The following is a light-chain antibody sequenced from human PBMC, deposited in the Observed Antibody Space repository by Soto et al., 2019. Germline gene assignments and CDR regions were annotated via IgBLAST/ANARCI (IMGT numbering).Light chain of an antibody. J-gene: IGLJ2*01. CDR3: CSYAGTYNPL. Sequence: QSALTQPRSVSGSPGQSVTISCTGTSSDVGAYNFVSWYQHNPGKAPKLMIFDVSARPSGVPDRFSGSKSANTASLTISGLQTEDEADYYWCSYAGTYNPLVGGG. CDR2: DVS. V-gene: IGLV2-11*01. CDR1: SSDVGAYNF.